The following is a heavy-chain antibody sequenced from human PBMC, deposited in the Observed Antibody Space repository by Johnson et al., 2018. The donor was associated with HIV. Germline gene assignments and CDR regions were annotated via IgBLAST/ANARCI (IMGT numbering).Heavy chain of an antibody. Sequence: QVQLVESGGGVVQPGRSLRLSCAASGFTFSDYYMSWIRQAPGKGLEWVSYISSSGSTIYYADSVKCRFTISRDNAKNSLYLQMNSLRAEDTAVYYCARDGRGEQLVDQGDAFDIWGQGTMVTVSS. CDR2: ISSSGSTI. J-gene: IGHJ3*02. CDR1: GFTFSDYY. D-gene: IGHD6-6*01. CDR3: ARDGRGEQLVDQGDAFDI. V-gene: IGHV3-11*04.